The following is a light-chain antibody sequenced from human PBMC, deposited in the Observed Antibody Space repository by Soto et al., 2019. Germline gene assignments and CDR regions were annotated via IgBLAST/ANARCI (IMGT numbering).Light chain of an antibody. CDR3: QQYGSSPLT. CDR1: QSVSRSY. Sequence: EIVLTQSPGTLSLSPGERATLFCRASQSVSRSYLAWYQQKTGQAPSLLIFAASSRAAGIPNRFSGVGSGTDFTLTISRLEPEDFSVYYCQQYGSSPLTFCGGTKVEI. J-gene: IGKJ4*01. CDR2: AAS. V-gene: IGKV3-20*01.